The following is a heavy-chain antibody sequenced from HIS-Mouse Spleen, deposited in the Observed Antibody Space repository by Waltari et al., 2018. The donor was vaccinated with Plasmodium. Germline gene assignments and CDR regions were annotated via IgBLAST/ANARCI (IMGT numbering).Heavy chain of an antibody. CDR2: INPNSGGT. CDR1: GYTFTGYY. CDR3: ARVLGYKAAAGTFVEYFQH. Sequence: QVQLVQSGAEVKKPGASVKVSCTASGYTFTGYYLHWVRQATGQGLEWMGWINPNSGGTNYAQKFQGRVTMTRDTSISTAYMELSRLRSDDTAVYYCARVLGYKAAAGTFVEYFQHWGQGTLVTVSS. J-gene: IGHJ1*01. V-gene: IGHV1-2*02. D-gene: IGHD6-13*01.